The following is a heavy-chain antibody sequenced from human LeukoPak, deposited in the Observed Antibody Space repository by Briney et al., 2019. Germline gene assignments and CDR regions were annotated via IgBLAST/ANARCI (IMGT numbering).Heavy chain of an antibody. J-gene: IGHJ4*02. CDR2: IYYSGTT. Sequence: SETLSLTCTVSGSSISSYYWSWIRQPPGKGLEWIGYIYYSGTTNYNPSLESRVTISIDTSKNHFSLKLRSVTPADTAVYYCARGPHVRLSPAAIDYWGREPWSPSPQ. CDR1: GSSISSYY. V-gene: IGHV4-59*01. CDR3: ARGPHVRLSPAAIDY. D-gene: IGHD2-2*01.